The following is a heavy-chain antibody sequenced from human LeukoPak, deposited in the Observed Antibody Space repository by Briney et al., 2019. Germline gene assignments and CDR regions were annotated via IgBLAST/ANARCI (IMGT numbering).Heavy chain of an antibody. D-gene: IGHD3-10*01. CDR3: ARVTYGSGTYGAFDY. J-gene: IGHJ4*02. CDR2: IHWNGGGT. Sequence: PGGSLRLSCAAAGFKFDDYGMSWVRQAPGKGLEWVSGIHWNGGGTGYADSVKGRFTISRDNAKNSLYLQMNSLRAEDTAVYYCARVTYGSGTYGAFDYWGQGTLVTVS. V-gene: IGHV3-20*04. CDR1: GFKFDDYG.